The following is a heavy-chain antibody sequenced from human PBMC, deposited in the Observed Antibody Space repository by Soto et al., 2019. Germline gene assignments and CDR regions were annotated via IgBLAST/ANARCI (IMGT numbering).Heavy chain of an antibody. D-gene: IGHD6-6*01. V-gene: IGHV4-61*08. CDR3: ARVSKLVAPKDGKRAYFFAMDV. J-gene: IGHJ6*02. Sequence: QVLLRESGPGLVKPSATLALTCAVSGDSVSSSDFYWTWIRQPPGKPLEWIGYDYSTGTTSYSPSLKSRVDISVDTSENQFFLKLRSVTAADAAVYFCARVSKLVAPKDGKRAYFFAMDVWGHGTTVTVS. CDR1: GDSVSSSDFY. CDR2: DYSTGTT.